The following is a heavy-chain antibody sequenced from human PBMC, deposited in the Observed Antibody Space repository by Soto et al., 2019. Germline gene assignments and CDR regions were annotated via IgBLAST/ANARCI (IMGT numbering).Heavy chain of an antibody. J-gene: IGHJ4*02. Sequence: SRWSTSHYKWSWIRQPPGKGLEWIGYIYYSGSTNYNPSLKSRVTISVDTSKNQFSLKLSSVTAADTAVYYCARGGTTVFDYWGQGTLVTVSS. CDR1: RWSTSHYK. V-gene: IGHV4-59*01. CDR2: IYYSGST. D-gene: IGHD4-17*01. CDR3: ARGGTTVFDY.